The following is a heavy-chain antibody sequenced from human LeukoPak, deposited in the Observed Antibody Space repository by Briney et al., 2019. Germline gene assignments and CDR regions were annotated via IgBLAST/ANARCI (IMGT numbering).Heavy chain of an antibody. CDR2: INPNSGGT. CDR1: GYTFTSYD. J-gene: IGHJ4*02. D-gene: IGHD5-18*01. V-gene: IGHV1-2*02. Sequence: GASVKVSCKASGYTFTSYDINWVRQATGQGLEWMGWINPNSGGTNYAQKFQGRVTMTRDTSISTAYMELSRLRSDDTAVYYCARDPGGYSYDFDYWGQGTLVTVSS. CDR3: ARDPGGYSYDFDY.